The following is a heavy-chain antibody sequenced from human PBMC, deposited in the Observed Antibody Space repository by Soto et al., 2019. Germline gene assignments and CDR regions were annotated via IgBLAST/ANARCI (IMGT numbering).Heavy chain of an antibody. Sequence: QVQLVQSGAEVKKPGSSVKVSCKASGGTFSSYAISWVRQAPGQGLEWMGGSIPIFGTANYAQKFEGRATITADESTSTAYMELSSLSSEDTAVYYCARGIYDFWSGYYTENQYYYYYGMDVWGQGTTVTVSS. CDR1: GGTFSSYA. J-gene: IGHJ6*02. CDR2: SIPIFGTA. D-gene: IGHD3-3*01. V-gene: IGHV1-69*01. CDR3: ARGIYDFWSGYYTENQYYYYYGMDV.